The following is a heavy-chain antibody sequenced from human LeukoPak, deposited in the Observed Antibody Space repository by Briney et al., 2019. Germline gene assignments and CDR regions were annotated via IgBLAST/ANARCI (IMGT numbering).Heavy chain of an antibody. CDR3: ARDTGIRGMDV. CDR1: GFTLSSYW. J-gene: IGHJ6*02. Sequence: GHSLRLSCAAYGFTLSSYWMHWVRQAPGKGLEYVSAISGDGGSTDYADSVKGRFTISGDNSKNTLYLQMGSLRAEDMAVYYCARDTGIRGMDVWGQGTTVTVSS. D-gene: IGHD5-18*01. V-gene: IGHV3-64*02. CDR2: ISGDGGST.